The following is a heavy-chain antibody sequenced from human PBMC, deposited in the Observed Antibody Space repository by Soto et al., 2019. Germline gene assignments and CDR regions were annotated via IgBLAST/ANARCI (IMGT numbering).Heavy chain of an antibody. CDR1: GGTFSSYA. CDR3: ARGSKGGDYYYYYRMDV. CDR2: IMPIFGTG. Sequence: QVQLVQSGAEVKKPXXXVKVSCKASGGTFSSYAISLVRQAPGQGLEWMGGIMPIFGTGNYAQKFQGRVTITADESTSTAYMELSSLRSEDTDVYYCARGSKGGDYYYYYRMDVWGQGTTVTVSS. D-gene: IGHD3-10*01. V-gene: IGHV1-69*01. J-gene: IGHJ6*02.